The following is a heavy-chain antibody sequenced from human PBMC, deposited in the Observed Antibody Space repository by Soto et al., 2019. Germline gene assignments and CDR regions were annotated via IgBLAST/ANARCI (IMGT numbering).Heavy chain of an antibody. V-gene: IGHV1-2*02. CDR3: TRENIENSDGLYGASDT. CDR2: MNPKIGGA. D-gene: IGHD5-18*01. Sequence: ASVNVSCKTSGYTFTDYYTHWVRQAPGQGLEWMGWMNPKIGGAYFAQKFQGRVTLTRDTSIGTAYIEVNSLTSDDTAVYFCTRENIENSDGLYGASDTWGQGKTVTVSS. CDR1: GYTFTDYY. J-gene: IGHJ3*02.